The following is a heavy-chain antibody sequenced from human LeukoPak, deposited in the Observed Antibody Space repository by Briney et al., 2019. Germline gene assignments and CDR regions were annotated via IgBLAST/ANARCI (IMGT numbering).Heavy chain of an antibody. J-gene: IGHJ4*02. CDR1: GFTFSDYY. Sequence: GGSLRLSCAASGFTFSDYYMSWIRQAPGKGLEWVSYISSSGSTVYYADSVKGRFTISRDNAKDSLYLQMNSLRAEDTAVYYCARGSIAVTAFDYWGQGTLVTVSS. D-gene: IGHD6-19*01. CDR2: ISSSGSTV. CDR3: ARGSIAVTAFDY. V-gene: IGHV3-11*01.